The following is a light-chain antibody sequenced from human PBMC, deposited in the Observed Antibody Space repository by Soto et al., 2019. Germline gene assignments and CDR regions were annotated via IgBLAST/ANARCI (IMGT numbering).Light chain of an antibody. J-gene: IGLJ1*01. V-gene: IGLV2-14*01. Sequence: QSVLTQPASVAGSPGQSITISCTGTSSDVGGYNYVSWYQQYPDKAPKLMIFEVSNRPSGVSDRFSGSKSGNTASLTISGLQDEDEADYYCSSYAGSNTPLYVFGTGTKVAVL. CDR1: SSDVGGYNY. CDR3: SSYAGSNTPLYV. CDR2: EVS.